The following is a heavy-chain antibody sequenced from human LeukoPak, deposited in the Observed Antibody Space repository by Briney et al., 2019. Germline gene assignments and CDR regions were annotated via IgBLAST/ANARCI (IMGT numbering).Heavy chain of an antibody. D-gene: IGHD3-10*01. Sequence: GASVKVSCKASGYTFTGYYMHWVRQAPGQGLEWMGWINPNSGGTNYAQKFQGRVTMTRDTSISTAYMELSRLRSDDTAVYYCARGLITIVRGVSFLVYWGQGTLVTVSS. CDR3: ARGLITIVRGVSFLVY. V-gene: IGHV1-2*02. CDR1: GYTFTGYY. CDR2: INPNSGGT. J-gene: IGHJ4*02.